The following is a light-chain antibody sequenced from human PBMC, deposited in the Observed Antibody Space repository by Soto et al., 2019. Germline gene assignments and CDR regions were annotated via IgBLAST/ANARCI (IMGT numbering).Light chain of an antibody. V-gene: IGLV3-21*02. CDR1: NIGSKT. CDR3: QLWDSSTDHYV. CDR2: ADS. J-gene: IGLJ1*01. Sequence: SSVLTQPPSLSVAPGQTASITCGGDNIGSKTVHWYQQVPGQAPVLVVYADSDRPSGIPERFSGSNSGNTATLTIIRVEAGDEADYYCQLWDSSTDHYVFGSGTKLTVL.